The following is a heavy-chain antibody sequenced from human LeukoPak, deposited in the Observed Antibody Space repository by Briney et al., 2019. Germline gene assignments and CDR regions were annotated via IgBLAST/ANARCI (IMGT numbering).Heavy chain of an antibody. CDR3: AKWKRWLELVSDY. CDR1: GCMFSSYA. D-gene: IGHD5-24*01. Sequence: GGSLRLSCAASGCMFSSYAMSWVRQAPGKGLEWVASISSTRNYIYYADSVKGRFTISRDNANNSLFLQMNSLRAEDTAVYYCAKWKRWLELVSDYWGQGTLVTVSS. V-gene: IGHV3-21*06. J-gene: IGHJ4*02. CDR2: ISSTRNYI.